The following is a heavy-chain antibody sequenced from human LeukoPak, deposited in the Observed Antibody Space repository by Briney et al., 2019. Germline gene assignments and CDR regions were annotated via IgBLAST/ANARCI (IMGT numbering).Heavy chain of an antibody. CDR1: GGSISSGSHY. CDR2: IYSSGTT. CDR3: ARLDGYNQIFDY. V-gene: IGHV4-61*02. J-gene: IGHJ4*02. D-gene: IGHD5-24*01. Sequence: SQTLSLTCTVSGGSISSGSHYWSWIRQPAGKGLEWIGRIYSSGTTYYNPSLRSRLTISVDTSKNQFSLDLSSVTAADTAVYYCARLDGYNQIFDYWGQGALVTVSS.